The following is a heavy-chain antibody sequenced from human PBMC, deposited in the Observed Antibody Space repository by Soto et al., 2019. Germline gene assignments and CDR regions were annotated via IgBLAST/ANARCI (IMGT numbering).Heavy chain of an antibody. V-gene: IGHV1-2*02. D-gene: IGHD4-17*01. CDR2: INPNSGGT. CDR3: AREKSNDYGDYSDAFDI. J-gene: IGHJ3*02. CDR1: GYTFTGYY. Sequence: ASVKVSCKASGYTFTGYYMHWVRQAPGQGLEWMGWINPNSGGTNYAQKFQGRVTMTRDTSISTAYMELSRLRSDDTAVYYCAREKSNDYGDYSDAFDIWGQGTMVTVSS.